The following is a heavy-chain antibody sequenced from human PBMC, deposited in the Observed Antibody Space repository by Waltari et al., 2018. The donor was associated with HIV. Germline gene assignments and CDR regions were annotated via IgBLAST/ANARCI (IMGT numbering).Heavy chain of an antibody. CDR3: TKGMYANQDYFDN. CDR1: GYSFATYW. J-gene: IGHJ4*02. D-gene: IGHD2-8*01. CDR2: LYPGDSDT. V-gene: IGHV5-51*03. Sequence: EVQLVQSGAEVKKPGESLKISCKGSGYSFATYWIGWVRQMPGKGLEWMGILYPGDSDTRYSPSFQGPVTISADKSIRTAYLQWSSLKASDTAMYYCTKGMYANQDYFDNWGQGTLVTVSS.